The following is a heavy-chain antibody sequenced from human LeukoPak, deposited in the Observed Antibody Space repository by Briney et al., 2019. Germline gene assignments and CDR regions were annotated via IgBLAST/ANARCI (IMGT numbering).Heavy chain of an antibody. J-gene: IGHJ6*02. CDR2: IRYDGSNK. V-gene: IGHV3-30*02. Sequence: GGSLRLSCAASGFTFSSYGMHWVRQAPGKGLEWVAFIRYDGSNKYYADSVKGRLTISRDNSKNTLYLQMNSLRAEDTAVYYCARDRKSSWSGDLNYYGMDVWGQGTTVTVSS. CDR3: ARDRKSSWSGDLNYYGMDV. CDR1: GFTFSSYG. D-gene: IGHD6-13*01.